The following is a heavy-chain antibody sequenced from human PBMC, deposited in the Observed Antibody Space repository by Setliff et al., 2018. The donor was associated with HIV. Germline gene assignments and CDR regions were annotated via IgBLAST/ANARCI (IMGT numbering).Heavy chain of an antibody. V-gene: IGHV4-59*01. CDR2: IYYSGTT. Sequence: PGGSLRLSCVASRFTFNDYWMSWVRQPPGKGLEWIGYIYYSGTTYYNPSLKSRVTMSIDTSKNQFSLKVRSVTAADTAVYYCARDPPGYGDANDYWGQGTLVTVSS. CDR1: RFTFNDYW. CDR3: ARDPPGYGDANDY. J-gene: IGHJ4*02. D-gene: IGHD4-17*01.